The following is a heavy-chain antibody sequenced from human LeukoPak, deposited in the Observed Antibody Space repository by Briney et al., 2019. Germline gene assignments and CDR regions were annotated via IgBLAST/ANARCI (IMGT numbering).Heavy chain of an antibody. V-gene: IGHV3-64*02. CDR1: GFTFSRYA. J-gene: IGHJ4*02. D-gene: IGHD3-16*01. Sequence: GGSLRLSRAASGFTFSRYAMQWVRQAPDKRLAYVSGMDDSGAHTYYVDSVKGRFTISRDNSKNTLYLQMNRLRAEDTAVYYCQRAPRRGGSFDYWGQGTLVTVSS. CDR2: MDDSGAHT. CDR3: QRAPRRGGSFDY.